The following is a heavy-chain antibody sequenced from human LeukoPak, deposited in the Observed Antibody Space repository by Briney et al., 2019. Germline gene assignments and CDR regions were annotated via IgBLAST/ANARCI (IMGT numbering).Heavy chain of an antibody. D-gene: IGHD3-22*01. J-gene: IGHJ3*02. CDR2: IKQDGSEK. Sequence: GGSLRLSCAASGFTFSSYWMSWVRQAPGKGLEWVANIKQDGSEKYYVDSVKGRFTISRDNAKNSLFLQMNSLRAEDTAVYYCARDYSLTYYYDSSGYYSGPDAFDIWGQGTMVTVSS. V-gene: IGHV3-7*01. CDR3: ARDYSLTYYYDSSGYYSGPDAFDI. CDR1: GFTFSSYW.